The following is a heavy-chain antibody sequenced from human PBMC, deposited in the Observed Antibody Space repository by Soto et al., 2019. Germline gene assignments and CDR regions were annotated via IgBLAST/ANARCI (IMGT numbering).Heavy chain of an antibody. J-gene: IGHJ4*02. Sequence: GGSLRLSCAASGLIFSNYKMHLVRQAPGKGLVWVSRINTDGSITDYADSVKGRFTVSRDNAKNTMYLQMNSLTADDTAVYYCARDTNGLHYWGQGTLVTVSS. V-gene: IGHV3-74*01. CDR2: INTDGSIT. CDR1: GLIFSNYK. CDR3: ARDTNGLHY. D-gene: IGHD2-8*01.